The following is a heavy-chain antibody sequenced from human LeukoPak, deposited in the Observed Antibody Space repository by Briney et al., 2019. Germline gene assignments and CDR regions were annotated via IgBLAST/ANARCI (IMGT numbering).Heavy chain of an antibody. CDR3: AKGTGLLWFGEYREYFDY. V-gene: IGHV3-48*01. CDR2: ISSSSSTI. J-gene: IGHJ4*02. CDR1: GFTFSSYS. D-gene: IGHD3-10*01. Sequence: GGSLRLSCAASGFTFSSYSMNWVRQAPGKGLEWVSYISSSSSTIYYADSVKGRFTISRDNSKNTLYLQMNSLRAEDTAVYYCAKGTGLLWFGEYREYFDYWGQGTLVTVSS.